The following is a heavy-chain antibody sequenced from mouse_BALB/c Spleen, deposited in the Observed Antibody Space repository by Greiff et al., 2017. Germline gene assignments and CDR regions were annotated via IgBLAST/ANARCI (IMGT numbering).Heavy chain of an antibody. J-gene: IGHJ4*01. V-gene: IGHV1S81*02. CDR1: GYTFTSYW. CDR2: INPSNGRT. D-gene: IGHD1-1*01. CDR3: ARTPPYYGREGYYAMDY. Sequence: QVQLQQPGAELVKPGASVKLSCKASGYTFTSYWMHWVKQRPGQGLEWIGEINPSNGRTNYNEKFKSKATLTVDKSSSTAYMQLSSLTSEDSAVYYCARTPPYYGREGYYAMDYWGQGTSVTVSS.